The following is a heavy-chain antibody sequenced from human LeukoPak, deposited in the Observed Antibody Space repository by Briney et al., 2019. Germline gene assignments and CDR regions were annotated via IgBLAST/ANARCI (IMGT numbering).Heavy chain of an antibody. J-gene: IGHJ4*02. V-gene: IGHV3-21*01. Sequence: GGSLGLSCAASGFTFSTHSMNWVRQAPGKGLEWVSCISSSSSDIYYADSVKGRFTISRDNAKNSLYLQMNSLRAEDTAVYYCARETGESFDYWGQGTLVTVSS. CDR3: ARETGESFDY. D-gene: IGHD3-10*01. CDR2: ISSSSSDI. CDR1: GFTFSTHS.